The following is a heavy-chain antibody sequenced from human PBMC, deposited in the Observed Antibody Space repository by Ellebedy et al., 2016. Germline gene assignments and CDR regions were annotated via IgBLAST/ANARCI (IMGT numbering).Heavy chain of an antibody. D-gene: IGHD3-10*01. CDR3: ARDLRGPRHGYYYYGMDV. Sequence: GGSLRLSXAASGFTFSDYYMSWIRQAPGKGLEWVAVISYDGSNKYYADSVKGRFTISRDNSKNTLYLQMNSLRAEDTAVYYCARDLRGPRHGYYYYGMDVWGQGTTVTVSS. CDR1: GFTFSDYY. CDR2: ISYDGSNK. V-gene: IGHV3-30-3*01. J-gene: IGHJ6*02.